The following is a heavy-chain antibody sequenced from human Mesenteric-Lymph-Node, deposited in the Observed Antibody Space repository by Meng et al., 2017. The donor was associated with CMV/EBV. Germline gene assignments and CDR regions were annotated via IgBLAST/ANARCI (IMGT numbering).Heavy chain of an antibody. D-gene: IGHD3-22*01. J-gene: IGHJ4*02. CDR2: INPNSGGT. Sequence: ASVKVSCKSSGYTFTGYYMHWVRQAPGQGLEWMGWINPNSGGTNYAQKSQGRVTMTRETSISTAYMELSRLRSDDPAVYYCARDRYGSSGYYPPFDYWGQGTLVTVSS. V-gene: IGHV1-2*02. CDR1: GYTFTGYY. CDR3: ARDRYGSSGYYPPFDY.